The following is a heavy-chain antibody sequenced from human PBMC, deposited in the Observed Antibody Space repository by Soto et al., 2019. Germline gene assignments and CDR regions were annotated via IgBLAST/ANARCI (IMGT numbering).Heavy chain of an antibody. Sequence: VKVSCKASGGTFSSYAISWVRQAPGQGLEWMGGIIPIFGTANYAQKFQGRVTITADESTSTAYMELSSLRSEDTAVYYCARVRGGNWNYVYYYYGMDVWGQGTTVTVSS. CDR1: GGTFSSYA. D-gene: IGHD1-7*01. CDR3: ARVRGGNWNYVYYYYGMDV. CDR2: IIPIFGTA. V-gene: IGHV1-69*01. J-gene: IGHJ6*02.